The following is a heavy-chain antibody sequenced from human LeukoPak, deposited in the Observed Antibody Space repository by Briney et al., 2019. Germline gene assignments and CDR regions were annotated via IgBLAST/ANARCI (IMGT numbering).Heavy chain of an antibody. CDR1: GFTFSSYW. V-gene: IGHV3-7*01. J-gene: IGHJ4*02. CDR3: ARDVKYSSSPHFDY. D-gene: IGHD6-6*01. CDR2: IKQDGSEK. Sequence: GGSLRLSCAASGFTFSSYWMSWVRQAPGKGLEWVANIKQDGSEKYYVDSVKGRFTISRDNAKNSLYLQMNSLRAEDTAVYYCARDVKYSSSPHFDYWGQGTLVTVSS.